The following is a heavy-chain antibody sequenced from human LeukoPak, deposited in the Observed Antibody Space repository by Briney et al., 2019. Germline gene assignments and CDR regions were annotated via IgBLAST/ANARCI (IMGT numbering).Heavy chain of an antibody. CDR2: ISPSGGTT. CDR3: AKERGTIFGNAFDI. Sequence: GGSLRLSCEASGITSGSYAMSWVRQAPGKGLEWVSAISPSGGTTYYADSVRGRFTISRDNSKNTLYLQMNSLRAEDTAVYYCAKERGTIFGNAFDIWGQGTMVTVSS. CDR1: GITSGSYA. D-gene: IGHD3-3*01. J-gene: IGHJ3*02. V-gene: IGHV3-23*01.